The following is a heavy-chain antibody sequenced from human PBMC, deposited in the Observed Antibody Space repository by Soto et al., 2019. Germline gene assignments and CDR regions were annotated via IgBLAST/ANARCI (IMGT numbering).Heavy chain of an antibody. V-gene: IGHV2-5*02. Sequence: QITLKESGPTLVKPTQTLTLTCTFSGFSLSTRGVGVGWIRQPPGKALEWLALLYWDGFKHYSPSLEIRLTIREDTGSIKGVLTMTHVAPVDSAPLYCRLKGGVDRILDYWGPGTLVTVSS. J-gene: IGHJ4*02. D-gene: IGHD2-15*01. CDR1: GFSLSTRGVG. CDR3: RLKGGVDRILDY. CDR2: LYWDGFK.